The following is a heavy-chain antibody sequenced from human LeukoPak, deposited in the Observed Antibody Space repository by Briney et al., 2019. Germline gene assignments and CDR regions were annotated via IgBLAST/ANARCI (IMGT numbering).Heavy chain of an antibody. CDR1: GFTFSSYA. Sequence: GGSLRLSCAASGFTFSSYAMHWVRQAPGKGLEWVAVISSDGSNKYYADSVKDRFTISRDNSKNTLYLQMNSLRAEDTAVYYCARSPYDSSGYPPGGFDYWGQGTLVTVSS. CDR3: ARSPYDSSGYPPGGFDY. V-gene: IGHV3-30*04. J-gene: IGHJ4*02. CDR2: ISSDGSNK. D-gene: IGHD3-22*01.